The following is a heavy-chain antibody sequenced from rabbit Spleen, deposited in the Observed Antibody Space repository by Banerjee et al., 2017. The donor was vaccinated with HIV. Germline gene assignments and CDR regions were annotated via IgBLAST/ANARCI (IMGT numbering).Heavy chain of an antibody. D-gene: IGHD1-1*01. Sequence: QEQLVESGGDLVKPGASLTLTCTASGFSFSSSYWICWVRQAPGKGLEWIACIYTGDGTTNYASWAKGRFTISKTSSTTVTLQMTSLTAADTATYHCARGVASGTTIYDLWGPGTLVTVS. CDR1: GFSFSSSYW. CDR3: ARGVASGTTIYDL. CDR2: IYTGDGTT. V-gene: IGHV1S45*01. J-gene: IGHJ4*01.